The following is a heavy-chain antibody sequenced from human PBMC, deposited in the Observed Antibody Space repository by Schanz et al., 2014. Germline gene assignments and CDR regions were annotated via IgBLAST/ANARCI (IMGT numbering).Heavy chain of an antibody. J-gene: IGHJ4*02. Sequence: EVQLVQSGGGLVQPGGSLRLSCAASGFTFSGYSMNWVRQAPGKGLEWISYITGTGTVMYADSVKGRFTISRDNAKNSLYLEMNSLRAEDTALYYCARDRRNADLDYWGQGTLVTVSS. V-gene: IGHV3-48*01. D-gene: IGHD1-1*01. CDR3: ARDRRNADLDY. CDR1: GFTFSGYS. CDR2: ITGTGTV.